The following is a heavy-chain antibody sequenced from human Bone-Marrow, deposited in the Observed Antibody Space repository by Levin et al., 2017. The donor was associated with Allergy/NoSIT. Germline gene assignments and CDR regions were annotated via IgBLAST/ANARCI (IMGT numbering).Heavy chain of an antibody. CDR2: ISLTGVT. CDR3: SREKFGGFTPAFY. J-gene: IGHJ4*02. V-gene: IGHV4-4*02. D-gene: IGHD3-16*01. Sequence: PSETLSLTCAVSGGSITTTNWWSWVRQPPGKGLEWLGEISLTGVTHYNPSLEPRITMSLDHSNNHLSLTLNSVTPAATAVYYCSREKFGGFTPAFYWGQGVLVTVSS. CDR1: GGSITTTNW.